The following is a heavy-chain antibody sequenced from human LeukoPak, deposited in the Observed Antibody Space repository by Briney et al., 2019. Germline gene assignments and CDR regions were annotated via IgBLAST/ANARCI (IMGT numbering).Heavy chain of an antibody. CDR3: AQGGAAAGTGYYYYYYMDV. CDR1: GFTFSSYA. Sequence: PGGSLSLSCAASGFTFSSYAMSGVRQAPGKGLEWVSTISGSGGSTYYADSVKGRFTISRDNSKNTLYLQMNSLRAEDTAVYYCAQGGAAAGTGYYYYYYMDVWGKGTTVTVSS. CDR2: ISGSGGST. J-gene: IGHJ6*03. V-gene: IGHV3-23*01. D-gene: IGHD6-13*01.